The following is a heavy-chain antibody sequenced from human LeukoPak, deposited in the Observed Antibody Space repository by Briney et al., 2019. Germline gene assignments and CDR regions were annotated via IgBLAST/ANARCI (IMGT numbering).Heavy chain of an antibody. CDR2: IYYSGST. J-gene: IGHJ3*02. D-gene: IGHD3-10*01. V-gene: IGHV4-59*08. Sequence: SETLSLTCTVSGGSISSYHWSWIRQPPGKGLEWIGYIYYSGSTNYNPSLKSRVTISVDTSKNQFSLNLSSVTAADTAVYYCARQRGVTRAFDIWGQGTVVTVSS. CDR3: ARQRGVTRAFDI. CDR1: GGSISSYH.